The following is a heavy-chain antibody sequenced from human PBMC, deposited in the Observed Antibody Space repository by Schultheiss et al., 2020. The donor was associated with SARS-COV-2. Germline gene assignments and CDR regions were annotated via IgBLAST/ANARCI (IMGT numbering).Heavy chain of an antibody. J-gene: IGHJ4*02. V-gene: IGHV4-34*01. Sequence: SETLSLTCAVYGGSFGFDYWTWIRQPPGKGLEWIGEINHSGRTTYNPSLKSRVTISVDTSKNQFSLKLSSVTAADTAVYYCAREMAKISWGQGTLVTVSS. CDR3: AREMAKIS. CDR1: GGSFGFDY. D-gene: IGHD5-24*01. CDR2: INHSGRT.